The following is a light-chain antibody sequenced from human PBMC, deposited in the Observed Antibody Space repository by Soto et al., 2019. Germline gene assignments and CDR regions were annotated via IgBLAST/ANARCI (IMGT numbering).Light chain of an antibody. CDR3: QQYNSYPWT. J-gene: IGKJ1*01. V-gene: IGKV1-5*03. CDR2: KAS. Sequence: DIQMTQSPSTLSASVGDRVTITCRASQGIRNDLGWYQQKPGKAPKLLIYKASTLESGVPSRFSGSGFGTEFTLTISNLQPDDFSTYYCQQYNSYPWTFGQGTKVDIK. CDR1: QGIRND.